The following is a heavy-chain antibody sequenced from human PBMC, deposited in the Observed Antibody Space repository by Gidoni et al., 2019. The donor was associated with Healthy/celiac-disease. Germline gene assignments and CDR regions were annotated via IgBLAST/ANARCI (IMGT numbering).Heavy chain of an antibody. CDR2: IIPIFGTA. CDR1: GGTFSSYA. Sequence: QVQLVQSGAEVKKPGSSVKVSCKASGGTFSSYAISWGRQAPGQGLEWMGGIIPIFGTANYAQKFQGRVTITADESTSTAYMELSSLRSEDTAVYYCAREGRKDIVVVVAANYYYYYGMDVWGQGTTVTVSS. D-gene: IGHD2-15*01. J-gene: IGHJ6*02. V-gene: IGHV1-69*01. CDR3: AREGRKDIVVVVAANYYYYYGMDV.